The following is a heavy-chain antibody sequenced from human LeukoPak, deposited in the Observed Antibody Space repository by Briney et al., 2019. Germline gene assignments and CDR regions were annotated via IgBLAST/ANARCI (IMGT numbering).Heavy chain of an antibody. CDR1: GFTFDDYS. V-gene: IGHV3-9*03. Sequence: AGRSLRLSCAASGFTFDDYSMHWVRQAPGKGLEWVSGISWNSGSIAYADSVKGRFTISRDRTKNSLHLQMNSLRAEDMALYYCARGNGYSTSGYVDYWGQGTLVTVSS. J-gene: IGHJ4*02. CDR3: ARGNGYSTSGYVDY. CDR2: ISWNSGSI. D-gene: IGHD6-13*01.